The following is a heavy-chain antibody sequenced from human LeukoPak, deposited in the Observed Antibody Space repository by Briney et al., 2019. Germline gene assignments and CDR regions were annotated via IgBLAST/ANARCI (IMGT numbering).Heavy chain of an antibody. D-gene: IGHD3-3*01. V-gene: IGHV7-4-1*02. CDR1: GYTFTSCA. CDR3: ARGRDFWSGAPSNAFDI. CDR2: INANTGNP. J-gene: IGHJ3*02. Sequence: ASVKVSCKASGYTFTSCAMNWVRQAPGQGLEWMGWINANTGNPTYAQGFTGRFVFSLDTSVSTAYLQISSLKAEDTAVYYCARGRDFWSGAPSNAFDIWGQGTMVTVSS.